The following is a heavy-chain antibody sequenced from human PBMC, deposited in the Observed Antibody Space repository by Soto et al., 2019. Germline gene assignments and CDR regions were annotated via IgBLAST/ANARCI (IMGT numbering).Heavy chain of an antibody. D-gene: IGHD2-2*01. CDR1: GYTFTSYG. V-gene: IGHV1-18*01. CDR2: ISAYNGNT. CDR3: ARDGSHTSDIVVVPAASDY. J-gene: IGHJ4*02. Sequence: QVQLVQSGAEVKKPGASVKVSCKASGYTFTSYGISWVRQAPGQGLAWMGWISAYNGNTNYAQKLQGRVTMTTDTATSPGYMELRSLSSDDTAVYYCARDGSHTSDIVVVPAASDYWGQGTLVTVSS.